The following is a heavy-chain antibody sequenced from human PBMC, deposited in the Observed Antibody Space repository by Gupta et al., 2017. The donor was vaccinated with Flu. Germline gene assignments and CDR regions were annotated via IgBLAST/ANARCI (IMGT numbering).Heavy chain of an antibody. Sequence: EVQLVESGGGLVEPGVSLRLSCAPSGFTVTDHIMSWVRQAPGKGLDWVSVIYRDGTTYYTDSMKGRLTISRDKSKNMMFLQMHSLRPDDTAVYYCTRDRSRDVWGQGTTVIVSS. CDR2: IYRDGTT. CDR1: GFTVTDHI. V-gene: IGHV3-66*02. J-gene: IGHJ6*02. CDR3: TRDRSRDV.